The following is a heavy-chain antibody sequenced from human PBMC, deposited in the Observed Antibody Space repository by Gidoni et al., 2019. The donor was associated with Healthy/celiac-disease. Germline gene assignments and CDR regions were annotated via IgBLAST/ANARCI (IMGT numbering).Heavy chain of an antibody. CDR2: INPSGGST. J-gene: IGHJ5*02. CDR3: ARADGSGSWNNWFDP. Sequence: QVQLVQSGAEVKKPGASVKVSGQASGYTFTSYYMHWVRQAPGQGLEWMGLINPSGGSTSYAQKFQGRVTMTRDTSTSTVYMELSSLRSEDTAVYYCARADGSGSWNNWFDPWGQGTLVTVSS. V-gene: IGHV1-46*01. D-gene: IGHD3-10*01. CDR1: GYTFTSYY.